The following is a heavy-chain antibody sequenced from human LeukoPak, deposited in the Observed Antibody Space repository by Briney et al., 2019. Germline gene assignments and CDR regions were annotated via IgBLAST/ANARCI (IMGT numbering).Heavy chain of an antibody. J-gene: IGHJ6*03. CDR3: AKERGSYYYYMDV. CDR2: ISWNSGSI. CDR1: GFTFSSYA. D-gene: IGHD3-16*01. Sequence: GGSLRLSCAASGFTFSSYAMSWVRQAPGKGLGWVSGISWNSGSIGYADSVKGRFTISRDNAKNSLYLQMNSLRAEDTALYYCAKERGSYYYYMDVWGKGTTVTVSS. V-gene: IGHV3-9*01.